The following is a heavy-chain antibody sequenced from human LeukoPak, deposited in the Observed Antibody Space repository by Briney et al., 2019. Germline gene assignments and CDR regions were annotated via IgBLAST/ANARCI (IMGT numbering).Heavy chain of an antibody. CDR2: MHPSSGSS. CDR1: GYSFTGYY. V-gene: IGHV1-2*02. D-gene: IGHD3-10*01. Sequence: GASVRVSCKTAGYSFTGYYMHWVRQAPGQGLEWMGLMHPSSGSSTYAQKFQGRITMTRDTSIDTAYTVLSSLRSDDTAVYYWARLNGEHFNFHFWGRGTLVAVSS. CDR3: ARLNGEHFNFHF. J-gene: IGHJ4*02.